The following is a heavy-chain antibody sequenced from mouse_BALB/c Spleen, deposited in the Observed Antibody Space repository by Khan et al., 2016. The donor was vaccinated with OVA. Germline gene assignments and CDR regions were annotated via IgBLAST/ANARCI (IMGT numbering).Heavy chain of an antibody. J-gene: IGHJ2*01. Sequence: VQLQESGADLVKPWASVKLSCKASGYTFTSYWMQWVKQTPAQSLEGMAAIYPGDGDTRYTHKFKSTATLTADKSYSTAYLQLSSLASEDHAVSGCTRRRENYDGRRGGCFDCWGEGTTLTVSS. V-gene: IGHV1-87*01. CDR2: IYPGDGDT. CDR1: GYTFTSYW. CDR3: TRRRENYDGRRGGCFDC. D-gene: IGHD1-1*01.